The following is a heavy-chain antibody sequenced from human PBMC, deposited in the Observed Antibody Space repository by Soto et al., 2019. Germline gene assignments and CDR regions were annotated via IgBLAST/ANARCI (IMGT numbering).Heavy chain of an antibody. Sequence: SETLSLTCAVYGGSFSGYYWSWIRQPPGKGLEWIGEINHSGSTNYNPSLKSRVTISVDTSKNQFSLKLSSVTAADTAVYYCARAGESDGYNSFDYWGQGTLVTVSS. CDR1: GGSFSGYY. J-gene: IGHJ4*02. V-gene: IGHV4-34*01. D-gene: IGHD5-12*01. CDR2: INHSGST. CDR3: ARAGESDGYNSFDY.